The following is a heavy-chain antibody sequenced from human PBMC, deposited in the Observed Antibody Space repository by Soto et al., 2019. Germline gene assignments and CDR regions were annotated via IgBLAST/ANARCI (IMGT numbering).Heavy chain of an antibody. J-gene: IGHJ4*02. CDR2: INSDGSST. CDR1: GFTFSSYW. Sequence: GGSLRLSCAASGFTFSSYWMHWVRQAPGKGLVWVARINSDGSSTNYADSVKGRFTISRDNVKNTVCVQMKSLRAEDTAVYYCARASGYDISTGYWLGYLDYWGPGTLVTVSS. CDR3: ARASGYDISTGYWLGYLDY. D-gene: IGHD3-9*01. V-gene: IGHV3-74*01.